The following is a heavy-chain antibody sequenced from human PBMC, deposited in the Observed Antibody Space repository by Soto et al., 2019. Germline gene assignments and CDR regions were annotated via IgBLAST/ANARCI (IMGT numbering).Heavy chain of an antibody. J-gene: IGHJ5*01. CDR1: GDSISTVDYF. D-gene: IGHD2-15*01. Sequence: SETLSLTCSASGDSISTVDYFWAWIRQPPGQALEYIGYIYKSATTYYNPSFESRVAISLDTSKSQFSLNVTSVTAADTAVYFCARGRYCLTGRCFPNWFDSWGQGTLVTVS. CDR3: ARGRYCLTGRCFPNWFDS. CDR2: IYKSATT. V-gene: IGHV4-30-4*01.